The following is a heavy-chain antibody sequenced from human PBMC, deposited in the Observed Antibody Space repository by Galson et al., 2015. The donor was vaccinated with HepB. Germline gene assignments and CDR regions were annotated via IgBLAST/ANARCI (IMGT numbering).Heavy chain of an antibody. V-gene: IGHV3-15*01. CDR1: GFIFANAW. D-gene: IGHD2-8*02. J-gene: IGHJ6*02. CDR2: IKSKADGGTA. CDR3: TIYYCTGAACNSV. Sequence: SLRLSCAASGFIFANAWMHWVRQAPGKGLEWVGRIKSKADGGTAAYAAPVKGRFIIARDDSQNRMFLQLDTLRPDDTGVYYCTIYYCTGAACNSVWGPGTTVTVAS.